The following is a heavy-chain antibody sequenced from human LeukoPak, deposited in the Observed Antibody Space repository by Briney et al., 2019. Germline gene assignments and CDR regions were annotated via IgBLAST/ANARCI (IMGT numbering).Heavy chain of an antibody. Sequence: GGSLRLSCAASGFTFSSYSMNWVRQAPGKGLEWVSYISSSSSTIYHADSVKGRFTISRDNAKNSLYLQMNSLRAEDTAVYYCARGATVTKSAFDIWGQGTMVTVSS. CDR3: ARGATVTKSAFDI. J-gene: IGHJ3*02. D-gene: IGHD4-17*01. V-gene: IGHV3-48*01. CDR1: GFTFSSYS. CDR2: ISSSSSTI.